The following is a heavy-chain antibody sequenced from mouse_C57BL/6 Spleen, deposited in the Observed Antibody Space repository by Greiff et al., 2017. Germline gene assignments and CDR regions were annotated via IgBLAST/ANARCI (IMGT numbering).Heavy chain of an antibody. CDR3: AGFYYYGRGDFDV. CDR1: GYTFTSYW. J-gene: IGHJ1*03. D-gene: IGHD1-1*01. CDR2: IHPNSGST. Sequence: VKLQQPGAELVKPGASVKLSCKASGYTFTSYWMHWAKQRPGQGLEWIGMIHPNSGSTNYNEKFKSKATLTVDKSSSTAYMQLSSLTSEDSAVYDGAGFYYYGRGDFDVWGTGTTVTVSS. V-gene: IGHV1-64*01.